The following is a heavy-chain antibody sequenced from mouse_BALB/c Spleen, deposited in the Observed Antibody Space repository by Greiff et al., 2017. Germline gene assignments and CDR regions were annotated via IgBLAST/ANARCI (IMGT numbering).Heavy chain of an antibody. Sequence: EVQLQQSGAELVRSGASVKLSCTASGFNIKDYYMHWVKQRPEQGLEWIGWIDPENGDTEYAPKFQGKATMTADTSSNTAYLQLSSLTSEDSAVYFCARWLLRRKYFDYWGQGTTLTVSS. CDR1: GFNIKDYY. V-gene: IGHV14-4*02. CDR2: IDPENGDT. J-gene: IGHJ2*01. D-gene: IGHD2-3*01. CDR3: ARWLLRRKYFDY.